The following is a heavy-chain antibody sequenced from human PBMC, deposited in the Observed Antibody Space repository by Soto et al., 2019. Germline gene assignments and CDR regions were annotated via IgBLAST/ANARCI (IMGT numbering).Heavy chain of an antibody. Sequence: QVQVVESGGGVVQPGRSLTLSCVATGFTFSNYGIHWVRRAPGTGLERVALISVDGREQYYADSVKGRLTITRDNAKKTVYLQRDSLRPGDTAVYYCARDHAGSGKALDIWGRGTVVTVSS. D-gene: IGHD3-10*01. CDR3: ARDHAGSGKALDI. CDR2: ISVDGREQ. V-gene: IGHV3-30*04. CDR1: GFTFSNYG. J-gene: IGHJ3*02.